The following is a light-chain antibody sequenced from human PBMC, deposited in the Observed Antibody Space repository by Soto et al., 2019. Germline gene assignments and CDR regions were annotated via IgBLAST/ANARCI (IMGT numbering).Light chain of an antibody. V-gene: IGKV3D-15*01. Sequence: EVVMTKSPASLSVSTGERATLSCRASQSVSSNLAWYQQKPGQAPRLLIYGASTRATGIPARFSGSGSGTEFTLTISSLQSEDFAVYYCHQYNNWPTFGGGTKV. CDR3: HQYNNWPT. J-gene: IGKJ4*01. CDR1: QSVSSN. CDR2: GAS.